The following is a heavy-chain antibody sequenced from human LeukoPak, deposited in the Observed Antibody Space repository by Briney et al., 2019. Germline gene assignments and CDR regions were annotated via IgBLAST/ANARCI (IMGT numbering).Heavy chain of an antibody. J-gene: IGHJ5*02. D-gene: IGHD5-24*01. CDR1: GFTFSTFD. V-gene: IGHV3-23*01. Sequence: PGGSLRLSCAASGFTFSTFDMTWVRQAPGKGLEWVSGVVGGGTTYYADSVKGRFTLSKDNSKNTVYLQMNSLRVEDTAIYYCAKDLHYNDGRWEFDPWGQGTLVTVSS. CDR2: VVGGGTT. CDR3: AKDLHYNDGRWEFDP.